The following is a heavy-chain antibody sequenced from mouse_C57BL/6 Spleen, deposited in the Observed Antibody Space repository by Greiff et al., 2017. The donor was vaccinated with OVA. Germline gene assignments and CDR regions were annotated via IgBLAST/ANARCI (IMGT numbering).Heavy chain of an antibody. Sequence: QVQLQQSGAELVKPGASVKISCKASGYTFTDYYINWVKQRPGQGLEWIGKIGPGSGSTYYNEKFKGKATLTADTSSSTAYMQLSSLTSEDAAVYFCARTGDYHYFDYWGQGTTLTVSS. D-gene: IGHD2-4*01. CDR2: IGPGSGST. V-gene: IGHV1-77*01. CDR3: ARTGDYHYFDY. J-gene: IGHJ2*01. CDR1: GYTFTDYY.